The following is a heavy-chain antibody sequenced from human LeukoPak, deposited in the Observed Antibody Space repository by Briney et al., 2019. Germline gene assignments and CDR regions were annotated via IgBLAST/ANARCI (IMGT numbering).Heavy chain of an antibody. V-gene: IGHV4-59*01. CDR1: GGSISSYY. Sequence: SETLSLTCTVSGGSISSYYWSWIRQPPGKGLEWIGYIYYSGSTNYNPSLKSRVTISVDTSKNQFSLKLSSVTAADTAVYYCARGLKARPFFGVGYNWFDPWGQGTLVTVSS. J-gene: IGHJ5*02. CDR3: ARGLKARPFFGVGYNWFDP. CDR2: IYYSGST. D-gene: IGHD3-3*01.